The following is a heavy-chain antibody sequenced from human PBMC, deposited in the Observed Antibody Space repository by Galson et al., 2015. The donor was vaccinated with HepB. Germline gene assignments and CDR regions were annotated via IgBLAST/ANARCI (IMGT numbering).Heavy chain of an antibody. Sequence: QSGAEVKKPGESLKISCAVSGYSFTSYWIGWVRQMPGKGLEWMGIIYPGNADTRYSPSFQGQVTMSADTSISTAYLQWSSLKASDTAIYYCARRSGAYFDYWGQGTQVTVTS. CDR2: IYPGNADT. CDR1: GYSFTSYW. J-gene: IGHJ4*02. V-gene: IGHV5-51*03. CDR3: ARRSGAYFDY. D-gene: IGHD7-27*01.